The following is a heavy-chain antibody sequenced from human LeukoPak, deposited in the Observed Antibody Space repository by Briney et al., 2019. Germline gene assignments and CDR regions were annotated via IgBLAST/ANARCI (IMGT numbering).Heavy chain of an antibody. D-gene: IGHD6-19*01. CDR3: ARGGFVFGYSSGWYYFDY. V-gene: IGHV1-2*04. CDR1: GYTFTCYY. J-gene: IGHJ4*02. Sequence: ASVKVSCKASGYTFTCYYMHWVRQAPRQGLEWMGWINPNSGGTNYAQKFQGWVTMTRDTSISTAYMELSRLRSDDTAVYYCARGGFVFGYSSGWYYFDYWGQGTLVTVSS. CDR2: INPNSGGT.